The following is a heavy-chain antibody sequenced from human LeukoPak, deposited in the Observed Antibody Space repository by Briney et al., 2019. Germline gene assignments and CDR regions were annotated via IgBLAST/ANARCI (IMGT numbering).Heavy chain of an antibody. CDR2: VGNDEKTK. CDR3: AREKQSGGTPFDY. CDR1: GFTFTGHS. Sequence: GGPLRLSCVASGFTFTGHSMHWVRQAPGKGLEWVAVVGNDEKTKFYADSLKGRFTVSRDNSKNTVYLQMNSLRDEDTAVYYCAREKQSGGTPFDYWGQGSLVTVSS. V-gene: IGHV3-30*04. D-gene: IGHD1-26*01. J-gene: IGHJ4*02.